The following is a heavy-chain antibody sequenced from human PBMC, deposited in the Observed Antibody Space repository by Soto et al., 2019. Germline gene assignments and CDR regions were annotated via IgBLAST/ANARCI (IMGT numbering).Heavy chain of an antibody. V-gene: IGHV4-59*08. CDR2: IDYRGST. D-gene: IGHD3-10*01. Sequence: PSETLSLTCRLFGPSISSYSWSWIRPPPGKGLEWIGYIDYRGSTNYNPSLKRRVPISVDTSKNQFSLKLSSVTAADTAVYYCARPSGGAGRGYFDLWGRGTLVTVSS. CDR3: ARPSGGAGRGYFDL. CDR1: GPSISSYS. J-gene: IGHJ2*01.